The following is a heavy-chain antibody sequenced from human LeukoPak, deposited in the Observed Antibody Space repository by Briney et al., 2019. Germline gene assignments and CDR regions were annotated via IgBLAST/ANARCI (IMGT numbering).Heavy chain of an antibody. CDR2: ISYDGSNI. CDR3: AKGPIVGARFDY. J-gene: IGHJ4*02. D-gene: IGHD1-26*01. Sequence: GGSLRLSCAASGFTFSSYGMHWVRQAPGKGLEWVAVISYDGSNIYYADSVKGRLTISRDNSKNTLYLQMNSLRAEDTAVYYCAKGPIVGARFDYWGQGTLVTVSS. CDR1: GFTFSSYG. V-gene: IGHV3-30*18.